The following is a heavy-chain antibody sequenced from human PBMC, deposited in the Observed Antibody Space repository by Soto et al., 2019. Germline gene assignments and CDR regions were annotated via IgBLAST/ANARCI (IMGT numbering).Heavy chain of an antibody. D-gene: IGHD2-2*01. CDR1: GGTFSSYA. J-gene: IGHJ6*02. V-gene: IGHV1-69*01. Sequence: QVQLVQSGAEVKKPGSSVKVSCKASGGTFSSYAISWVRQAPGQGLEWMGGIIPIFGTANYAQKFQGRVTITADESTSTAYMELSSLRSEDTAVYYCARDGSVVPAAEENYSYGMDVWGQGTTVTVSS. CDR3: ARDGSVVPAAEENYSYGMDV. CDR2: IIPIFGTA.